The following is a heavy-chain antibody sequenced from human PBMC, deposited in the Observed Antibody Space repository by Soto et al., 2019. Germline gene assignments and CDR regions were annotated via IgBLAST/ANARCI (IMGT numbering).Heavy chain of an antibody. CDR3: ARSGGRYGDYSEDTNFDY. J-gene: IGHJ4*02. CDR2: ISYDGGNK. Sequence: QVQLVESGGGVVQPGGSLRLSCAASGFTFSSYAMHWVRQAPGKGLEWVAVISYDGGNKYYADSVKGRFTISRDNSKNTLYLQMNSLRAEDTAVYYCARSGGRYGDYSEDTNFDYWGQGTLVTVSS. V-gene: IGHV3-30-3*01. D-gene: IGHD4-17*01. CDR1: GFTFSSYA.